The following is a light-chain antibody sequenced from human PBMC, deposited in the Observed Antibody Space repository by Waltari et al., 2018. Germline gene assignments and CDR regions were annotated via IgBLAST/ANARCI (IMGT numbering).Light chain of an antibody. CDR3: QSYDSSNHVV. Sequence: NFMLTQPHSVSESPGQTVTISCTRSSGRIASNYVQWYQQPPGSAPTTVIYEDNQRPSGVPDRFSGSIDSSSNSASLTISGLKTEDEADYYCQSYDSSNHVVFGGGTKLTVL. CDR2: EDN. CDR1: SGRIASNY. V-gene: IGLV6-57*04. J-gene: IGLJ2*01.